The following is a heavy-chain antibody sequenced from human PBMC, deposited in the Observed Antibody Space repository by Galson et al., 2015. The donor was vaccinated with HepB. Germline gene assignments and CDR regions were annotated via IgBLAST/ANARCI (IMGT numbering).Heavy chain of an antibody. CDR3: ARDRWAVAGAADY. D-gene: IGHD6-19*01. CDR1: GGTFSSYA. V-gene: IGHV1-69*04. Sequence: SVKVSCKASGGTFSSYAISWVRQAPGQGLEWMGRIIPILGIANYAQKFQGRVTITADKSTSTAYMELSSLRSEDTAVYYCARDRWAVAGAADYWGQGTLVTVSS. J-gene: IGHJ4*02. CDR2: IIPILGIA.